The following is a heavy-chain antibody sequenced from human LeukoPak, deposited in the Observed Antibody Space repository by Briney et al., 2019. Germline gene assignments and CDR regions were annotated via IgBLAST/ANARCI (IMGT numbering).Heavy chain of an antibody. CDR2: ISSSSSYI. V-gene: IGHV3-21*01. Sequence: PGGSLRLSCAASGFTFSSYSMNWVRQAPGKGLEWVSSISSSSSYIYYADSVKGRFTISRDNAKNSLFLQMDSLRAEDTAVYYCARVSPSSFGFGPSDYWGQGTLVTVSS. D-gene: IGHD2/OR15-2a*01. CDR3: ARVSPSSFGFGPSDY. J-gene: IGHJ4*02. CDR1: GFTFSSYS.